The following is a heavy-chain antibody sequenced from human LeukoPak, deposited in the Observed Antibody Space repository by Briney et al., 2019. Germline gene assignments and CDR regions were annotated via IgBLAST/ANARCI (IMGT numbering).Heavy chain of an antibody. Sequence: PSETLSLTCTVSGGSISSYYWSWIRQPPGKGLEWIGYICYSGSTNYNPSLKSRATISVDTSKNQFSLKLSSVTAADTAVYYCARGNIVATVIDYWGQGTLVTVSS. CDR1: GGSISSYY. J-gene: IGHJ4*02. CDR2: ICYSGST. CDR3: ARGNIVATVIDY. V-gene: IGHV4-59*01. D-gene: IGHD5-12*01.